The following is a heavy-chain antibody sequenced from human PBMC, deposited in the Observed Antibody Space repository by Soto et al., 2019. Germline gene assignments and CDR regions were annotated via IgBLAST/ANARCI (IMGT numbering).Heavy chain of an antibody. CDR3: ARVRHYDDSSGSLYYFDY. CDR1: GGSISSYY. Sequence: QVQLQESGPGLVKPSETLSLTCTVSGGSISSYYWSWIRQPPGKGLEWIGYIYYSGSTHYNPSLKSRVTISVDTSKNQFSLKLSSVTAADTAVYYCARVRHYDDSSGSLYYFDYWGQGTLVTVSS. V-gene: IGHV4-59*01. CDR2: IYYSGST. D-gene: IGHD3-22*01. J-gene: IGHJ4*02.